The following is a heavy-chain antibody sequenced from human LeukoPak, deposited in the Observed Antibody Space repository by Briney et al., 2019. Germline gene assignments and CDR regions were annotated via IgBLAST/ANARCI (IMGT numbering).Heavy chain of an antibody. CDR2: MNPNSGNT. Sequence: ASVKVSCKASGYTFTSYDINWVRQATGQGLEWMGWMNPNSGNTGYAQKFQGRVTMTRNTSISTAYMELSSLTSEDKAVQYCASLYSSSWYYYGMDVWGQGTTVTVSS. D-gene: IGHD6-13*01. V-gene: IGHV1-8*01. CDR1: GYTFTSYD. CDR3: ASLYSSSWYYYGMDV. J-gene: IGHJ6*02.